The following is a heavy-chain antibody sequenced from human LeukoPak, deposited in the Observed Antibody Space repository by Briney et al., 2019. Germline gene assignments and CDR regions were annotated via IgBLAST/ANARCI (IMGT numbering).Heavy chain of an antibody. V-gene: IGHV1-69*01. CDR1: GGTFSSYA. J-gene: IGHJ4*02. D-gene: IGHD2-15*01. Sequence: SVKVSCKASGGTFSSYAISWVRQAPGQGLEWMGGIIPIFGTANYAQKFQGRVTITADESTSTAYMELSSLRSEDTAVYYCARVDQQHCSGGSYYNYWGQGTLVTVSS. CDR3: ARVDQQHCSGGSYYNY. CDR2: IIPIFGTA.